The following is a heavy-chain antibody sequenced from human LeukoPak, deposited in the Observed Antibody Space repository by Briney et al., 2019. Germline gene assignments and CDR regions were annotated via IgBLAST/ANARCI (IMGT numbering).Heavy chain of an antibody. V-gene: IGHV3-7*01. CDR2: IKQDGSEK. CDR3: ARDRGNQRGYYYYYMDV. Sequence: PGGSLRLSCAASGFTFSSYWMSWVRQAPGKGLEWVANIKQDGSEKYYVDSVEGRFTISRDNAKNSLYLQMNSLRAEDTAVYYCARDRGNQRGYYYYYMDVWGKGTTVTVSS. D-gene: IGHD1-14*01. J-gene: IGHJ6*03. CDR1: GFTFSSYW.